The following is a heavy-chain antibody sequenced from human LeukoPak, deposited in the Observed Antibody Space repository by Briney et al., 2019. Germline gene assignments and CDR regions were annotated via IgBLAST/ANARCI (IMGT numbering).Heavy chain of an antibody. Sequence: PGGSLRLSCAASGFTFSTYSMNWVRQAPRKGLEGVSYISSSSSTTYNADSVRGRFTISRDNSESTLYLQMNSLRVEDTALSYCARDPTASGPSYSENENYFDYWGQGTLVTVSS. D-gene: IGHD1-1*01. CDR1: GFTFSTYS. V-gene: IGHV3-48*01. CDR2: ISSSSSTT. CDR3: ARDPTASGPSYSENENYFDY. J-gene: IGHJ4*02.